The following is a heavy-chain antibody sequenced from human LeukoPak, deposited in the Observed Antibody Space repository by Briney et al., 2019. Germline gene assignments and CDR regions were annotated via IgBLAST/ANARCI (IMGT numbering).Heavy chain of an antibody. V-gene: IGHV3-23*01. CDR2: ISGSGGST. CDR3: AKNPLLWFGPPSEYYFDY. Sequence: GGSLRLSCAASGFTFSTYWMTWVRQAPGKGLEWVSAISGSGGSTYYADSVKGRFTISRDNSKNTLYLQMNSLRAEDTAVYYCAKNPLLWFGPPSEYYFDYWGQGTLVTVSS. CDR1: GFTFSTYW. D-gene: IGHD3-10*01. J-gene: IGHJ4*02.